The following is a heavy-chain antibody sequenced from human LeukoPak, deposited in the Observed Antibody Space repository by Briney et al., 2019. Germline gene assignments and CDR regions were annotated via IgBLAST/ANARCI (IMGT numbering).Heavy chain of an antibody. CDR2: MNPNSGNT. CDR1: GYTFTSYD. D-gene: IGHD6-19*01. J-gene: IGHJ4*02. CDR3: ARGVTYSSGWYYFDY. Sequence: ASVKVSCKASGYTFTSYDINWVRQATGQGLEWMGWMNPNSGNTGYAQKFQGRVAITRNTSISTAYMELSSLRSEDTAVYYCARGVTYSSGWYYFDYWGQGTLVTVSS. V-gene: IGHV1-8*03.